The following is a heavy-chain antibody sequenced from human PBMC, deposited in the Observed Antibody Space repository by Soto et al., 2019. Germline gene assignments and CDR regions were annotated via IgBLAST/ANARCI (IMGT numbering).Heavy chain of an antibody. CDR3: ARGKDYDSSDDAFDI. D-gene: IGHD3-22*01. V-gene: IGHV1-2*04. CDR2: INPNSGGT. Sequence: GASVKVSCKASGYTFTGYYMHWVRQAPGQGLEWMGWINPNSGGTNYAQKFQGWVTMTRDTSISTAYMELSRLRSDDTAVYYCARGKDYDSSDDAFDIWGQGTMVTVS. CDR1: GYTFTGYY. J-gene: IGHJ3*02.